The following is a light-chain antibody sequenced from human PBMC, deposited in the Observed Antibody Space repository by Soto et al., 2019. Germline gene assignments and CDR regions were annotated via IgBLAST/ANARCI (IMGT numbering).Light chain of an antibody. J-gene: IGKJ1*01. V-gene: IGKV3-20*01. CDR1: QSVSDDA. CDR2: GAS. CDR3: QQYGTSPSWT. Sequence: ETVLTQSPGILSLSPGERATLSCRASQSVSDDALAWYQQKPGQAPRLLIYGASTRATGIPDRFSGSGSGTDFTLTVSRLEPADFAGYYCQQYGTSPSWTFGQGTKVEIK.